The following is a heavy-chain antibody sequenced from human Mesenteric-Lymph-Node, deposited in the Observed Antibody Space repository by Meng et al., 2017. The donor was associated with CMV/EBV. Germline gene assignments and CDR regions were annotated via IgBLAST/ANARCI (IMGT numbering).Heavy chain of an antibody. CDR1: GAPFSSYA. D-gene: IGHD3-10*01. CDR2: IIPIFGTA. V-gene: IGHV1-69*01. Sequence: SGAPFSSYAIRGVPQAPGQGLEWMGGIIPIFGTANYAQKFQGRVTITADESTSTAYMELSSLRSEDTAVYYCAREGGSGSSGNWFDPWGQGTLVTVSS. J-gene: IGHJ5*02. CDR3: AREGGSGSSGNWFDP.